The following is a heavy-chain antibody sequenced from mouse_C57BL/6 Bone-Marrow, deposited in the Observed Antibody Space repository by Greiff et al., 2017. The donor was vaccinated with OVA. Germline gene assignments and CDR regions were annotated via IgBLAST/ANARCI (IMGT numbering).Heavy chain of an antibody. V-gene: IGHV1-81*01. CDR3: ARGANWDVAGFAY. CDR1: GYTFTSYG. CDR2: IYPRSGNT. D-gene: IGHD4-1*01. J-gene: IGHJ3*01. Sequence: VQLQQSGAELARPGASVKLSCKASGYTFTSYGIRWVKQRTGQGLKWIGEIYPRSGNTYYNEKFKGKATLTADKSSSTAYMELRSLTSEDSAVYFCARGANWDVAGFAYWGQGTLVTVSA.